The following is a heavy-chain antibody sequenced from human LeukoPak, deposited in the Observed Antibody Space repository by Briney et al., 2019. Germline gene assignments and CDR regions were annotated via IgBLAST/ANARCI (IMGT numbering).Heavy chain of an antibody. CDR1: GFTFSTYA. D-gene: IGHD3-16*02. V-gene: IGHV3-15*01. CDR2: IKSKTDDGKT. Sequence: PGGSLRLSCAASGFTFSTYAMSWVRQAPGKGLEWVGRIKSKTDDGKTEYAAPVKGRFTISRDDSKNTLYLQMNSLKTEDTAVYYCTTLYDYVWGSYRSRKYYFDYWGQGTLLTVSS. CDR3: TTLYDYVWGSYRSRKYYFDY. J-gene: IGHJ4*02.